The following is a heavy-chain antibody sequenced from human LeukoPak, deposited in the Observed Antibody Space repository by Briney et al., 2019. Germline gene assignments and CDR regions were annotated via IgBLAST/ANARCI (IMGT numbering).Heavy chain of an antibody. D-gene: IGHD3-16*01. V-gene: IGHV3-23*01. CDR3: AKDGLGRYPYYGMDV. J-gene: IGHJ6*04. CDR1: GFTFSSYA. CDR2: ISGSAGST. Sequence: GGSLRLSCAAFGFTFSSYAMSWVRQALGKGLEWVSGISGSAGSTYYADSAKGRFTISRDNSKNTLYLQMNSLRAEDTAVYYCAKDGLGRYPYYGMDVWGKGTTVTVSS.